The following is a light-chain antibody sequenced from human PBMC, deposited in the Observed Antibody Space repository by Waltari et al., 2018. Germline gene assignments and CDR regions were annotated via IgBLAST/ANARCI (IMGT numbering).Light chain of an antibody. V-gene: IGKV1-12*01. J-gene: IGKJ4*01. CDR2: GGN. Sequence: DIQMTQSPSSASASVGDRVTITCRASPDISSWLGWYQQKLGKAPKLLIFGGNRLQGGVPSRFSGSGSGTEFNLTISRLQPEDFATYYCQQTTSFPLTFGGGTKVEIK. CDR1: PDISSW. CDR3: QQTTSFPLT.